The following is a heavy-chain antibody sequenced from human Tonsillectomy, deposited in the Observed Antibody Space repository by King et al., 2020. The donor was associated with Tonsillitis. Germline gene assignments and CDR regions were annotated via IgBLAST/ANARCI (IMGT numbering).Heavy chain of an antibody. CDR3: ARDRPFYDSSGYHHDAFDI. J-gene: IGHJ3*02. D-gene: IGHD3-22*01. Sequence: VQLVESGAEVKKPGASVKVSCKASGYTFTTYGISWVRQAPGQGLEWMGWINGYNGNTHSVQNLQGRVTMTTDTSTSTAYMELRSLRSDDTAVYYCARDRPFYDSSGYHHDAFDIWGQGTMVTVSS. CDR1: GYTFTTYG. V-gene: IGHV1-18*01. CDR2: INGYNGNT.